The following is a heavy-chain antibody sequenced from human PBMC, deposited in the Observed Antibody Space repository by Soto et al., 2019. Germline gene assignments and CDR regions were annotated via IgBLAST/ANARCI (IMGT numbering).Heavy chain of an antibody. CDR2: MHHGGNP. V-gene: IGHV4-4*02. CDR3: ARTSGGTYSFDP. CDR1: GDSITNNNW. J-gene: IGHJ5*02. Sequence: QVQLQESGPGLVKPSGTLSLTCAVSGDSITNNNWWTWLRQSPGKGLEWIGEMHHGGNPDYNPSLRSRVTISVDKSKNHFSLHLSSVTAADSAVYHCARTSGGTYSFDPWGQGTLVTVSS. D-gene: IGHD2-15*01.